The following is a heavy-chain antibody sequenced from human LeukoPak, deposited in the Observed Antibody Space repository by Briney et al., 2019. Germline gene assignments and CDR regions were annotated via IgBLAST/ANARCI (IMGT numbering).Heavy chain of an antibody. CDR2: VYYSGTT. J-gene: IGHJ6*03. D-gene: IGHD3-22*01. V-gene: IGHV4-59*08. CDR3: ARSDQVISFYYIVDV. CDR1: GGSMSFKY. Sequence: SETLSLTCTVSGGSMSFKYWSWFRQAPGKGLEWIGYVYYSGTTNVNPSLKSRVTISVDTSKSQFTLKVASVTAADTAVYFCARSDQVISFYYIVDVWGKGTTVTVSS.